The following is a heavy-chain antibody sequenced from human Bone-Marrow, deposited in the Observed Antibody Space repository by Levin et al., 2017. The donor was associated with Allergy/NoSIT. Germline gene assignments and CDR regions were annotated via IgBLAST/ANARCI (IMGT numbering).Heavy chain of an antibody. V-gene: IGHV3-66*02. J-gene: IGHJ4*02. CDR3: ASVKGETSDC. CDR1: GFTVNTNY. D-gene: IGHD2/OR15-2a*01. CDR2: IYSAGTT. Sequence: GASVKVSCAASGFTVNTNYMSWVRQAPGKGLEWVSVIYSAGTTYYADSVKGRFTISRDNSENTLYLQMNSLRTEDTATYYCASVKGETSDCWGQGTLVTVSS.